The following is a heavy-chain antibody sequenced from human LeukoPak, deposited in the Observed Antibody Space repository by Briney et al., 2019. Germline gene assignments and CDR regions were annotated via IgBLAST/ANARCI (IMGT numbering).Heavy chain of an antibody. CDR2: TYYGGNT. Sequence: LRLSCAASGFTFSDYYMSWIRQPPGKGLEWIGNTYYGGNTYYNPSLKSRVTISVDTSKNQFSLELNSVTAADTAVYYCAAAFDYWGQGTLVTVSS. V-gene: IGHV4-59*04. CDR1: GFTFSDYY. D-gene: IGHD6-25*01. J-gene: IGHJ4*02. CDR3: AAAFDY.